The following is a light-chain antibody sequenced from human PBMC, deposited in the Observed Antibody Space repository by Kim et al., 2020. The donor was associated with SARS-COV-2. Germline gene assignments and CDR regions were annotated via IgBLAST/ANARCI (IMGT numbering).Light chain of an antibody. V-gene: IGKV1-39*01. J-gene: IGKJ1*01. Sequence: DIQMTHSPSSLSASVGDRVTITCRASQSISTYLNWYQQRPGKAPKLLIYGASTLQSGVPSRFSGGGSGTDFTLTISSLQAEDFATYYCQQTYITPWTFGLGTKLEI. CDR3: QQTYITPWT. CDR2: GAS. CDR1: QSISTY.